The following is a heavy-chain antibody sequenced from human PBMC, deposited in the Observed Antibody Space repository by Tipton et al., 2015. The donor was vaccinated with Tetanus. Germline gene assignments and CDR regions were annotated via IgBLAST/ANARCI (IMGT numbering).Heavy chain of an antibody. D-gene: IGHD2-21*02. CDR2: IYYNGNT. Sequence: TLSLTCTVSGGSINSGTFYWDWIRQTPGKGLEWIGNIYYNGNTLQNPSLKSRVTMSLDKSKNRFSLKLRSVTAADTAFYYCSRTAFNWFDPWGPGILVTVSS. J-gene: IGHJ5*02. CDR3: SRTAFNWFDP. V-gene: IGHV4-39*01. CDR1: GGSINSGTFY.